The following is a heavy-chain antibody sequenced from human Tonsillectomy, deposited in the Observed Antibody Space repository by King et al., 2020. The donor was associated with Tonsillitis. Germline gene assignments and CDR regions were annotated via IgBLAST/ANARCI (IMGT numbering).Heavy chain of an antibody. D-gene: IGHD3-22*01. CDR2: IYYSGST. CDR1: GGSISSSSYY. V-gene: IGHV4-39*07. Sequence: QLQESGPGLVKPSETLSLTCTVSGGSISSSSYYWGWIRQPPGKGLEWIGSIYYSGSTYYNPSLKSRVTISVDTSKNQFSLKLSSATAADTAVYYCARPSDSSGLFDPWGQGTLVTVSS. J-gene: IGHJ5*02. CDR3: ARPSDSSGLFDP.